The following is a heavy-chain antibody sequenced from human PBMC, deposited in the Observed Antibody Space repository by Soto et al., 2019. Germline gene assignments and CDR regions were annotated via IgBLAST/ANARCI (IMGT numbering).Heavy chain of an antibody. CDR2: IYYSGST. CDR3: ERDFQRWYPNYGIDV. J-gene: IGHJ6*02. D-gene: IGHD6-13*01. Sequence: SETLSLTCAVYGGSIRSYYWSWIRQPPGKGLEWIGYIYYSGSTNYNPSLKSRVTISVDTSKNQFSLKLSSVTAADTAVYYCERDFQRWYPNYGIDVCGQGTTVTVYS. CDR1: GGSIRSYY. V-gene: IGHV4-59*01.